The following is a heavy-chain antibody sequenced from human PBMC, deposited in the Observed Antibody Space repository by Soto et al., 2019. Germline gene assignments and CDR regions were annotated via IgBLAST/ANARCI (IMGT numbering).Heavy chain of an antibody. V-gene: IGHV3-21*01. Sequence: GGSLRLSCAASGFTFSSYSMNWVRQAPGKGLEWVSSISSSSSYIYYADSVKGRFTISRDNAKNSLYLQMNSLRAEDTAVYYCARGSRYCSGGSCYYLDYWGQGTLVTVSS. D-gene: IGHD2-15*01. CDR2: ISSSSSYI. CDR3: ARGSRYCSGGSCYYLDY. J-gene: IGHJ4*02. CDR1: GFTFSSYS.